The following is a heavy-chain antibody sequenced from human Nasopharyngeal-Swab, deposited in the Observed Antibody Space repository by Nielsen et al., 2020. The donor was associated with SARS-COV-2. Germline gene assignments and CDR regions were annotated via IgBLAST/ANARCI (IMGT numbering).Heavy chain of an antibody. J-gene: IGHJ6*02. Sequence: ETLSLTCTVSGGAISSYYWSWIRQPAGKGVEWIGRIYTSGSTNYNPALKSRVTMSVDTSKNKFSLKLSSVTAADTAVYYCARGSRFTIFGVVPDYYYGMDVWGQGTTVTVSS. CDR3: ARGSRFTIFGVVPDYYYGMDV. V-gene: IGHV4-4*07. D-gene: IGHD3-3*01. CDR1: GGAISSYY. CDR2: IYTSGST.